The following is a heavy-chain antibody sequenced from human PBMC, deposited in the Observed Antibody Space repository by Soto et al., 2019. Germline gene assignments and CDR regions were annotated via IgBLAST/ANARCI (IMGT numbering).Heavy chain of an antibody. Sequence: QVQLVQSGAEVKKPGASVKVSCKASGYTFTSYGISWVRQAPGQGLEWMGWISAYNGNTNYAQKLQGRVTMTTDTSTSPAYMELRSLRSDDTAVYYCAREGYCSGGSCYDYYYYGMDVWGQGTTVAVSS. J-gene: IGHJ6*02. CDR2: ISAYNGNT. V-gene: IGHV1-18*01. CDR1: GYTFTSYG. D-gene: IGHD2-15*01. CDR3: AREGYCSGGSCYDYYYYGMDV.